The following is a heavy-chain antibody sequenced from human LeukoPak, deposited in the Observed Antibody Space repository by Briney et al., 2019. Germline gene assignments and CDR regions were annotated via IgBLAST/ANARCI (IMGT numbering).Heavy chain of an antibody. V-gene: IGHV3-15*07. Sequence: GGSLRLSCAPSGFTFSNAWMNWVRQAPGKGLKWVGRIKSKTDGGTTDYAAPVKGRFTISRDDSKDTLYLQMNSLKTEDTAVYYCTTRIVVGQPLDYWGQGTLVTVSS. CDR1: GFTFSNAW. D-gene: IGHD3-22*01. CDR2: IKSKTDGGTT. CDR3: TTRIVVGQPLDY. J-gene: IGHJ4*02.